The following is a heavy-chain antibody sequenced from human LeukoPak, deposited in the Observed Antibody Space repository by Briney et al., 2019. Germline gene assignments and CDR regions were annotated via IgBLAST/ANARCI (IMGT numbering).Heavy chain of an antibody. CDR2: IYYSGST. CDR1: GGSISSSSYY. J-gene: IGHJ5*02. Sequence: SETLSLTCTVSGGSISSSSYYWGWIRQPPGKGLEWIGSIYYSGSTYYNPSLKSRVTISVDTSKNQFSLKLSSVTAADTAVYYCARARKAVAGINWFDPWGQGTLVTVSS. CDR3: ARARKAVAGINWFDP. V-gene: IGHV4-39*07. D-gene: IGHD6-19*01.